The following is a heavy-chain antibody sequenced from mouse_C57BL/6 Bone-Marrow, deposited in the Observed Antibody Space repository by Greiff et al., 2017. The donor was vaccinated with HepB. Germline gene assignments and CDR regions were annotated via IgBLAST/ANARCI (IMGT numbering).Heavy chain of an antibody. CDR3: AQKYITTIVEDYYALDY. J-gene: IGHJ4*01. D-gene: IGHD1-1*01. V-gene: IGHV1-81*01. CDR1: GYTFTSYG. CDR2: IYPRSGNT. Sequence: VQLQQSGAELARPGASVTLSCKASGYTFTSYGISWVQQSTGQGLEWIGEIYPRSGNTYYNEKFTGKATLTADKSSSTAYMELRSLTAEDSAVYFCAQKYITTIVEDYYALDYGGQGTSVTVS.